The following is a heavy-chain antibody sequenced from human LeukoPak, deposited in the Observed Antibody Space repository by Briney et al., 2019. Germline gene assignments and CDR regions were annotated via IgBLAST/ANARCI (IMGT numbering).Heavy chain of an antibody. J-gene: IGHJ4*02. Sequence: PGGSLRLSCAASGFTFSKCNMNWVRQAPGKGLEWVSSISTSSSYIYQADSVKGRFTVSRDNAKNSLYLQMNSLRAEDTAVYYCAKSGYNRFDYWGQGTLVTVSS. CDR3: AKSGYNRFDY. V-gene: IGHV3-21*04. CDR2: ISTSSSYI. CDR1: GFTFSKCN. D-gene: IGHD5-24*01.